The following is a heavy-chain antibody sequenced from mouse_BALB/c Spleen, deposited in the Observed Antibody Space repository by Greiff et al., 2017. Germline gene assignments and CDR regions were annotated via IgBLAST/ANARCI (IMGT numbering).Heavy chain of an antibody. CDR2: IWAGGST. CDR1: GFSLTSYG. J-gene: IGHJ4*01. CDR3: ARDSKYGNAFSYYYAMDY. V-gene: IGHV2-9*02. D-gene: IGHD2-10*02. Sequence: QVQLQQSGPGLVAPSQSLSITCTVSGFSLTSYGVHWVRQPPGKGLEWLGVIWAGGSTNYNSALMSRLSISKDNSKSQVFLKMNSLQTDDTAMYYCARDSKYGNAFSYYYAMDYWGQGTSVTVSA.